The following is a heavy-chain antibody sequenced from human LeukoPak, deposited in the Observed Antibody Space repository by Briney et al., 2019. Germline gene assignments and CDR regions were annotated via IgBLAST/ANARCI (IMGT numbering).Heavy chain of an antibody. Sequence: GGSLRLSCAASGFTFSSYSMNWVRQAPGKGLEWVSSISNSSSYIYYADSVKGRFTISRDNAKNSLYLQMNSLRAEDTAVYYCARDGSGYSPYYFDYWGQGTLVTVSS. D-gene: IGHD5-18*01. CDR1: GFTFSSYS. V-gene: IGHV3-21*01. CDR3: ARDGSGYSPYYFDY. CDR2: ISNSSSYI. J-gene: IGHJ4*02.